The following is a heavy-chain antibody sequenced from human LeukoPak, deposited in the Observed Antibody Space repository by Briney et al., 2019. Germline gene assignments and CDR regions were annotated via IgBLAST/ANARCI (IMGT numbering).Heavy chain of an antibody. CDR3: AKNPLPVGATTWYY. CDR1: GFTFSSYV. Sequence: GGSLRLSCAVSGFTFSSYVIQWVRQAPGKGLEWVAAISKDGSAKYYADSVKGRFTISRDNSMNTLYLQMNSLRAEDTAVYYCAKNPLPVGATTWYYWGQGTLVSVSS. CDR2: ISKDGSAK. J-gene: IGHJ4*02. V-gene: IGHV3-30-3*02. D-gene: IGHD1-26*01.